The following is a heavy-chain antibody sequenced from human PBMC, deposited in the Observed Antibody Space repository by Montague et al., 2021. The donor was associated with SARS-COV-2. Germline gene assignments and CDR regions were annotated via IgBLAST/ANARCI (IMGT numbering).Heavy chain of an antibody. CDR3: AHKLYGINRRWFDP. V-gene: IGHV2-5*02. J-gene: IGHJ5*02. D-gene: IGHD1-14*01. CDR2: IYWDDAK. Sequence: PALVKPTQTLTLTCTFSGFSLTTRGVGVGWIRQPQGKALEWLALIYWDDAKHYSPSLKSRLTITKDTSKNQVVLTMTNMDPVDTATYYCAHKLYGINRRWFDPWGQGTLVTVSS. CDR1: GFSLTTRGVG.